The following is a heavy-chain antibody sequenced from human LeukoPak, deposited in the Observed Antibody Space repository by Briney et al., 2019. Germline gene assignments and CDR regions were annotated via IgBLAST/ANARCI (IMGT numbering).Heavy chain of an antibody. Sequence: GGSLRLSCAASGFTFSSYEMNWVRQAPGKGLEWVSYISSSGSTIYYADSVKGRFTISRDNAKNSLYLQMNSLRAEDTAAYYCARTYDSSGYYYSYYFDYWGQGTLVTVSS. CDR3: ARTYDSSGYYYSYYFDY. D-gene: IGHD3-22*01. CDR1: GFTFSSYE. CDR2: ISSSGSTI. J-gene: IGHJ4*02. V-gene: IGHV3-48*03.